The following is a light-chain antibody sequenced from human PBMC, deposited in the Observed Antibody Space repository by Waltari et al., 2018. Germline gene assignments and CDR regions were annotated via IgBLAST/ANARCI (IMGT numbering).Light chain of an antibody. J-gene: IGKJ1*01. CDR3: MQSLRALWT. Sequence: DIVVTQSPLSLPVTPGEPASISCRSSQSLLHSNGYNYLDWYLQKPGQSPQLLIYLGSNRASGVPDRFSGSGSGTDFTLKISRVVAEDVGVYYCMQSLRALWTFGQGTKVEIK. CDR2: LGS. CDR1: QSLLHSNGYNY. V-gene: IGKV2-28*01.